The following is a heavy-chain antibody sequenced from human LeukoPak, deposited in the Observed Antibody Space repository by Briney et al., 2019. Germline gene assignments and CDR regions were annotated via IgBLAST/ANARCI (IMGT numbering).Heavy chain of an antibody. CDR3: VRDRKVVVQTYSPIYYYYGMDV. D-gene: IGHD2-2*01. CDR1: GYTFTNHG. CDR2: ISGLNGNT. Sequence: ASVKVSCKASGYTFTNHGISWVRPAPGQGLEWMGWISGLNGNTKYAQNLQGRVTMTTDTSTSTAYMELRSLRSDDTAVFYCVRDRKVVVQTYSPIYYYYGMDVWGQGTTVTVSS. V-gene: IGHV1-18*01. J-gene: IGHJ6*02.